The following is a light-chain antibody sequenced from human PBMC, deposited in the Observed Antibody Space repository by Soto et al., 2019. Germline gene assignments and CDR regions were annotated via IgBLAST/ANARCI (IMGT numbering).Light chain of an antibody. CDR1: SGHTTYA. CDR2: INNDGSH. V-gene: IGLV4-69*01. Sequence: QLVLTQSPSASASLGASVKLTCALASGHTTYAITWHQQQPEKGPRYLMKINNDGSHTKGDGIPDRFSGSSSGAERYLTISSLQSEDEADYYCQTWHKGIPVFGGGTKLTVL. CDR3: QTWHKGIPV. J-gene: IGLJ3*02.